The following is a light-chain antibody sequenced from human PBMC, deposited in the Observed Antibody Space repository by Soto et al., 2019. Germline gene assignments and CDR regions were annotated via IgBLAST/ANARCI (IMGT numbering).Light chain of an antibody. CDR1: SSDVGSYDH. CDR2: DVS. CDR3: SSFAGSNNVV. J-gene: IGLJ3*02. V-gene: IGLV2-8*01. Sequence: QSVLTQPPSASGSPGQSVTISCAGTSSDVGSYDHVSWYQQHPGKAPKLMIYDVSKRPSGVPDRFSGSKSGNAASLTVSGLQTEDEADYYCSSFAGSNNVVFGRGTKLTVL.